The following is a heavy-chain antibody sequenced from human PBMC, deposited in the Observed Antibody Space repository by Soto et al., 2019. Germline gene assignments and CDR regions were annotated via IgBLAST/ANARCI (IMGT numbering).Heavy chain of an antibody. CDR3: VRTPTSPRRFDS. CDR2: IYHSGST. V-gene: IGHV4-30-2*02. J-gene: IGHJ5*01. CDR1: GGSISSGGYS. Sequence: TLSLTCAVSGGSISSGGYSWSWIRQPPGKGLEWIGYIYHSGSTYYNPSLKSRVTISVDTSKNQFSLKLSSVTAADTAVYYCVRTPTSPRRFDSWGQGTLVTVSS. D-gene: IGHD2-15*01.